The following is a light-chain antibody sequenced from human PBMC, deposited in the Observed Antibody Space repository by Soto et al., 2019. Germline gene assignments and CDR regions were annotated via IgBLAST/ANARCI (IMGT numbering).Light chain of an antibody. J-gene: IGLJ3*02. V-gene: IGLV6-57*01. CDR1: SGSIASNY. CDR2: EDN. CDR3: QSYDATNQV. Sequence: NFMLTQPHSVSESPGQTVIISCTRSSGSIASNYVQWYQQRPGSSPTTVIYEDNQRPSGGPDRFSGSIDSSSNSSSLTISGLETEDEADYCCQSYDATNQVFGGGTKLTVL.